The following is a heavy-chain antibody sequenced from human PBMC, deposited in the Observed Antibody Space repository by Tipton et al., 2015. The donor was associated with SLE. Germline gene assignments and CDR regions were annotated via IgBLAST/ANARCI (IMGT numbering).Heavy chain of an antibody. V-gene: IGHV3-9*01. J-gene: IGHJ6*02. CDR3: AKGAVIQGGYYFGFDV. CDR2: ISWNSAKI. CDR1: GFFFDNYA. D-gene: IGHD2-21*01. Sequence: RSLRLSCVASGFFFDNYAMHWVRQAPGEGLEWVSGISWNSAKIEYADSVKGRFTISRDNAKDSLFLQMNSLRPEDTALYYCAKGAVIQGGYYFGFDVWGQGTTVTVSS.